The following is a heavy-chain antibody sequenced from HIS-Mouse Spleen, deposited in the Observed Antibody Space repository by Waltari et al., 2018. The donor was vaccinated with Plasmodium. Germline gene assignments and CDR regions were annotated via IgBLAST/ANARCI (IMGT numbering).Heavy chain of an antibody. CDR1: GYSFTSYW. CDR2: IYPGDSDT. Sequence: EVQLVQSGAEVKKPGESLKISCKGSGYSFTSYWIGWVRQMPGKGLGWMGIIYPGDSDTRYSPSFQGQVTISADKSISTAYLQWSSLKASDTAMYYCARQGIAVAGTRGAFDYWGQGTLVTVSS. V-gene: IGHV5-51*01. J-gene: IGHJ4*02. CDR3: ARQGIAVAGTRGAFDY. D-gene: IGHD6-19*01.